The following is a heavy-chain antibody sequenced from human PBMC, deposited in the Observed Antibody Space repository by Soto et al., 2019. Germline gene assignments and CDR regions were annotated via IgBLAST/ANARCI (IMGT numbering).Heavy chain of an antibody. CDR3: AQDASVHSLAY. CDR1: GGTFSSYT. J-gene: IGHJ4*02. CDR2: IIPIFGAA. V-gene: IGHV1-69*01. D-gene: IGHD2-15*01. Sequence: QVQLVQSGAEVKKPGSSVKVSCKASGGTFSSYTMSWVRQAPGQGLEWMGGIIPIFGAAKNAQSFQARLTVTAEQSTSTAYMELRSLRAEDSAVYYCAQDASVHSLAYWGPGILVIFSS.